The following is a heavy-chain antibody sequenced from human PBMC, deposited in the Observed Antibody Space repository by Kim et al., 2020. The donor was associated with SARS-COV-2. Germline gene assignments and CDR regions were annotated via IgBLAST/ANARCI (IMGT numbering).Heavy chain of an antibody. Sequence: ASVKVSCKASGYTFDDYGISWLRQAPGQGLEWVGWVSTYNDNTNYAQNLQGRVAMTRDKSTNTAYMELRSLRSDDTAVYFCAREVRGLTMNAMDVWGQGTTVTVS. J-gene: IGHJ6*02. CDR1: GYTFDDYG. V-gene: IGHV1-18*01. CDR3: AREVRGLTMNAMDV. D-gene: IGHD3-10*01. CDR2: VSTYNDNT.